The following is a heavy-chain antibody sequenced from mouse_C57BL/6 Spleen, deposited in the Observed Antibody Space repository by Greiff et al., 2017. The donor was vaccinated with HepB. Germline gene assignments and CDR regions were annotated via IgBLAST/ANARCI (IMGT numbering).Heavy chain of an antibody. D-gene: IGHD1-1*01. Sequence: EVKVVESGGGLVQPGGSLSLSCAASGFTFTDYYMSWVRQPPGKALEWLGFIRNKANGYTTEYSASVKGRFTISRDNSQSILYLQMNALRAEDSATYYCARSPLDYYGRKYYVDYWGQGTTLTVSS. CDR2: IRNKANGYTT. V-gene: IGHV7-3*01. CDR3: ARSPLDYYGRKYYVDY. CDR1: GFTFTDYY. J-gene: IGHJ2*01.